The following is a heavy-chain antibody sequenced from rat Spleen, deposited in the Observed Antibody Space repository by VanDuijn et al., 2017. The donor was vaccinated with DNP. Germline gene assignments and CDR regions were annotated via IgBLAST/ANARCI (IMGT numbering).Heavy chain of an antibody. V-gene: IGHV5-22*01. Sequence: EVQLVESGGGLVQPGRSLKLSCEASGFTLSDYYMAWVRQAPTKGLEWVATIMYEETRAYYRDSVKGRFTISRDNAKSTLYLQMNSLRSEDMATYYCARWDSTGITTGFDYWGQGVMVTVSS. J-gene: IGHJ2*01. CDR2: IMYEETRA. CDR3: ARWDSTGITTGFDY. CDR1: GFTLSDYY. D-gene: IGHD1-9*01.